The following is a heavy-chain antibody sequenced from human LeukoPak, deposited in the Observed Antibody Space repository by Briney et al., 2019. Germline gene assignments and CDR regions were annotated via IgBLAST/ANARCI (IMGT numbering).Heavy chain of an antibody. Sequence: ASVKVSCKASGYTFTSYAMHWVRQAPGQRLEWMGWINAGNGNTKYSQKFQGRVTITRDTSASTAYMELSSLRSEDTAVYYCARGLATTFGVVITPQWFDPWGQGTLVTVSS. D-gene: IGHD3-3*01. CDR3: ARGLATTFGVVITPQWFDP. CDR1: GYTFTSYA. CDR2: INAGNGNT. V-gene: IGHV1-3*01. J-gene: IGHJ5*02.